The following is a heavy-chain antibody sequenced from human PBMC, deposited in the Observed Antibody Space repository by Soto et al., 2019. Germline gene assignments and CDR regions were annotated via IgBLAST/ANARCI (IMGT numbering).Heavy chain of an antibody. D-gene: IGHD6-6*01. J-gene: IGHJ3*01. Sequence: SETLSLTCNISGGPVSSFMWNWIRQPAGKGLEWIGRIYRNGHTNYNPSLNSRVTMSVDTSKNQFSLQLTSVTAADTARYYCTRGPSTSSIGTLDLWGQGTMVTVSS. CDR3: TRGPSTSSIGTLDL. V-gene: IGHV4-4*07. CDR1: GGPVSSFM. CDR2: IYRNGHT.